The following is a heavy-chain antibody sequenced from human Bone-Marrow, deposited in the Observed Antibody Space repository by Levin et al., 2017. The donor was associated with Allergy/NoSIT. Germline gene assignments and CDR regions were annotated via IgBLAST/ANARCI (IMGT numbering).Heavy chain of an antibody. CDR3: ARVAFLLYYGLDV. D-gene: IGHD3-3*02. Sequence: PGGSLRLSCAASGFSISTNYMSWVRQAPGKGLEWVSVIHSGGSTHYGGSVKGRFIISRDISENTVDLQMNSLRAEDTGVYYCARVAFLLYYGLDVWGQGTTVTVSS. V-gene: IGHV3-53*01. J-gene: IGHJ6*02. CDR1: GFSISTNY. CDR2: IHSGGST.